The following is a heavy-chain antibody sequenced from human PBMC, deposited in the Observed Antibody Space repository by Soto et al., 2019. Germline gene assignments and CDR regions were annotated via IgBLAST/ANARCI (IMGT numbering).Heavy chain of an antibody. CDR2: IIPIFGTA. Sequence: QVQLVQSGAEVKKPGSSVKVSCKASGGTFSSYAISWVRQAPGQGLEWMGGIIPIFGTANYAQKFQGRVTITADESTSTAYMELSSLRSEDTAVYYCARGVRATDYYHYYGMDVWGQGTTVTVSS. D-gene: IGHD1-26*01. J-gene: IGHJ6*02. CDR1: GGTFSSYA. CDR3: ARGVRATDYYHYYGMDV. V-gene: IGHV1-69*01.